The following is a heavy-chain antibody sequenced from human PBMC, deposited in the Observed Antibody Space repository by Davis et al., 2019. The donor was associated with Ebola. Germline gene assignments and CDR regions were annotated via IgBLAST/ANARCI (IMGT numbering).Heavy chain of an antibody. V-gene: IGHV1-18*01. CDR3: ARDRVTNFVYYYGMDV. D-gene: IGHD4-11*01. J-gene: IGHJ6*02. CDR1: GYTFTSYG. CDR2: ISAYNGNT. Sequence: ASVKVSCKASGYTFTSYGISWVRQAPGQGLEWMGWISAYNGNTNYAQKLQERVTMTTDTSTSTAYMELRSLRSDDTAVYYCARDRVTNFVYYYGMDVWGQGTTVTVSS.